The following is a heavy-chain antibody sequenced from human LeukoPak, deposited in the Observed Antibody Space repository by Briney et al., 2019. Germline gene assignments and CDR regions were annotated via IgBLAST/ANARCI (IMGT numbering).Heavy chain of an antibody. D-gene: IGHD5-12*01. Sequence: PSETLSLTCAVYGGSFSGYYWSWIRQPPGKGLEWIGEINHSGSTNYNPSLKSRVTISVDTSKNQFSLKLSSVTAADTAVYHCARGGSGYDSNPYFDYWGQGTLVTVSS. CDR3: ARGGSGYDSNPYFDY. J-gene: IGHJ4*02. CDR2: INHSGST. V-gene: IGHV4-34*01. CDR1: GGSFSGYY.